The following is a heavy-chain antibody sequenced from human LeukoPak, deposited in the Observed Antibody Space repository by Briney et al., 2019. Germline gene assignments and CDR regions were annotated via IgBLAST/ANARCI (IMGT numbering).Heavy chain of an antibody. CDR1: GFTFSSYS. CDR3: ARSASIWSGYYPVGYYYYMDV. D-gene: IGHD3-3*01. V-gene: IGHV3-21*01. CDR2: ISSSSSYI. J-gene: IGHJ6*03. Sequence: GGSLRLSCAASGFTFSSYSMNWIRQAPGKGLEWVSSISSSSSYIYYADSVKGRFTISRDNAKNSLYLQMNSPRAEDTAVYYCARSASIWSGYYPVGYYYYMDVWGKGTTVTVSS.